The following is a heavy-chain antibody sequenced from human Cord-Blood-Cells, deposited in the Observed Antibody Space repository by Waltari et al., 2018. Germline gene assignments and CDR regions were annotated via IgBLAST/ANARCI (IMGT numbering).Heavy chain of an antibody. D-gene: IGHD1-26*01. CDR2: TGCNGSDK. V-gene: IGHV3-33*01. Sequence: ARLVECGGGVVEHERSLRHQCSACGLNFSRYGMPRARQAPDKELEWGPGTGCNGSDKDYADSMKARLAIAGDKFKNTLYLGMSRLMGVDTAVYYCQIGGIGSYSDVHLWGRGTLLTVSS. CDR1: GLNFSRYG. CDR3: QIGGIGSYSDVHL. J-gene: IGHJ2*01.